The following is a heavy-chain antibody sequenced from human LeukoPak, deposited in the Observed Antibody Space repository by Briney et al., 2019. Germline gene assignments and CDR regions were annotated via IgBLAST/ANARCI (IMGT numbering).Heavy chain of an antibody. CDR2: IIPILGIA. CDR3: ARESIAAAGYYYYGMDV. D-gene: IGHD6-13*01. Sequence: ASVKVSCKASGGTFSSYAISWVRQAPGQGLEWMGRIIPILGIANYAQKFQGRVTITADKSTSTAYMELSSLRSEDTAVYYCARESIAAAGYYYYGMDVWGQGTTVTVSS. J-gene: IGHJ6*02. V-gene: IGHV1-69*04. CDR1: GGTFSSYA.